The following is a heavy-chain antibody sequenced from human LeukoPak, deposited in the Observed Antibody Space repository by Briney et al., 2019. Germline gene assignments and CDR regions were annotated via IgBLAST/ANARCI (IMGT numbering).Heavy chain of an antibody. V-gene: IGHV3-23*01. D-gene: IGHD3-22*01. CDR2: ISGSGGST. J-gene: IGHJ3*02. Sequence: PGGSLRLSCAASGFTFSSYAMSWVRQAPGKGLEWVSAISGSGGSTYYADSVKGRFTISRDNSKNTLYLQMNSLRAEDTAVYYCARHESITMIVVVIPSGAFDIWGQGTMVTVSS. CDR3: ARHESITMIVVVIPSGAFDI. CDR1: GFTFSSYA.